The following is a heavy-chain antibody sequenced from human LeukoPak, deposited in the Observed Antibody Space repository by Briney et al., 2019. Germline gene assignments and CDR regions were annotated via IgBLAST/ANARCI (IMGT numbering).Heavy chain of an antibody. Sequence: TGGSLRLSCAASGFTFSSYGMHWVRQAPGKGLEWVAVISYDGSNKYYADSVKGRFTISRDNSKNTLYLQMNSLRAEDTAVYYCARGGLGIGDFDIWGQGTMVTVSS. CDR1: GFTFSSYG. J-gene: IGHJ3*02. D-gene: IGHD7-27*01. CDR3: ARGGLGIGDFDI. V-gene: IGHV3-30*03. CDR2: ISYDGSNK.